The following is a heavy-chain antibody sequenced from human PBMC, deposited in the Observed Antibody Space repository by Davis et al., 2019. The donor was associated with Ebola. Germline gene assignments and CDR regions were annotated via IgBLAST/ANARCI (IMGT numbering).Heavy chain of an antibody. CDR2: INAGNGNT. J-gene: IGHJ6*02. V-gene: IGHV1-3*01. CDR1: GYTFITYY. Sequence: ASVKVSCKASGYTFITYYIHWVRQAPGQRLEWMGWINAGNGNTKYSQKFQGRVTITRDTSASTAYMELSSLRSEDTAVYYCASRKPRSSDIRYYYYYGMDVWGQGTTVTVSS. CDR3: ASRKPRSSDIRYYYYYGMDV. D-gene: IGHD6-6*01.